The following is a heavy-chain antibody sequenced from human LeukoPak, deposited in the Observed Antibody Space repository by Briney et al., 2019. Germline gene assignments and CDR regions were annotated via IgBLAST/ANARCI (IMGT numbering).Heavy chain of an antibody. CDR1: GFTFSSYG. D-gene: IGHD6-19*01. CDR2: ISGSGGST. J-gene: IGHJ4*02. Sequence: GGTLRLSCAASGFTFSSYGMSWVCQAPGKGLEWVSAISGSGGSTYYADSVKGRFTISRDNSKNTLYLQMNSLRAEDTAMYYCAKVRWDNSGWYYLDSWGQGTLVTVSS. V-gene: IGHV3-23*01. CDR3: AKVRWDNSGWYYLDS.